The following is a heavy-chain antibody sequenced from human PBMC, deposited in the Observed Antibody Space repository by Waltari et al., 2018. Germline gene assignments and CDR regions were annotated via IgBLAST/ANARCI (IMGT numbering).Heavy chain of an antibody. CDR2: IYYSGST. Sequence: QLQLQESGPGLVKPSETLSLTCTVSGGSISSSSYYWGWIRQPPGKGLEWIGSIYYSGSTYYNPSLKSRVTISVDTSKNQFSLKLSSVTAADTAVYYCARGNTYYYGGLVYWGQGTLVTVSS. V-gene: IGHV4-39*07. CDR3: ARGNTYYYGGLVY. CDR1: GGSISSSSYY. D-gene: IGHD3-10*01. J-gene: IGHJ4*02.